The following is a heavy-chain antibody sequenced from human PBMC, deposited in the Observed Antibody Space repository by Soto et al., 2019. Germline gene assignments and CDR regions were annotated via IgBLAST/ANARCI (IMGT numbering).Heavy chain of an antibody. V-gene: IGHV4-59*08. CDR1: GGSISSYY. J-gene: IGHJ4*02. CDR3: ARSPADYGDYLDY. CDR2: IYYSGST. D-gene: IGHD4-17*01. Sequence: PSETLSLTCTVSGGSISSYYWSWIRQPPGKGLEWIGYIYYSGSTNYNPSLKSRVTISVDTSKNQFSLKLSSVTAADTAVYYCARSPADYGDYLDYWGQGTLVTVSS.